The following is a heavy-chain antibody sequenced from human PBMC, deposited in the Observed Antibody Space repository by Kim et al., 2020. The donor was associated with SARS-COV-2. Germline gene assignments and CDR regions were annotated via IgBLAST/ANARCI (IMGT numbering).Heavy chain of an antibody. V-gene: IGHV5-51*01. CDR1: GYSFTNYW. CDR3: ARQSSVYTSWAGV. D-gene: IGHD6-19*01. J-gene: IGHJ6*02. Sequence: GESLKISCEASGYSFTNYWIAWVRQMPGKGLEWMGVIFPGHSDTRYSPSFQGQVTISADKSISTAYLQWSSLKASDTAWYYCARQSSVYTSWAGVWGQGTTVSVSS. CDR2: IFPGHSDT.